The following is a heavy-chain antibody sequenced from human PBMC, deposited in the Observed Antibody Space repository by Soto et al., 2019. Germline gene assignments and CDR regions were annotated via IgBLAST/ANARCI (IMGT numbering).Heavy chain of an antibody. J-gene: IGHJ5*02. CDR1: GFTFSSYS. D-gene: IGHD3-3*01. CDR3: AIDCKDDFWSGYGFNWFDP. CDR2: ISSSSSYI. V-gene: IGHV3-21*01. Sequence: PGGSLRLSCAASGFTFSSYSMNWARQAPGKGLEWVSSISSSSSYIYYADSVKGRFTISRDNAKNSLYLQMNSLRAEDTAVYYCAIDCKDDFWSGYGFNWFDPWGQGTLVTVSS.